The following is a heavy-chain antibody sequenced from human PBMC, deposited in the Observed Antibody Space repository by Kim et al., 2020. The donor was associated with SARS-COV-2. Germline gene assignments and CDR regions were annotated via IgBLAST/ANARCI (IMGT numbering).Heavy chain of an antibody. D-gene: IGHD2-2*01. J-gene: IGHJ6*01. Sequence: SETLSLTCAVYGGSFSGYYWSWIRQPPGKGLEWIGEINHSGSTNYNPSLKSRVTISVDTSKNQFSLKLSSVTAADTAVYYCARLKYQLLYYYYYGMDVWG. CDR2: INHSGST. V-gene: IGHV4-34*01. CDR1: GGSFSGYY. CDR3: ARLKYQLLYYYYYGMDV.